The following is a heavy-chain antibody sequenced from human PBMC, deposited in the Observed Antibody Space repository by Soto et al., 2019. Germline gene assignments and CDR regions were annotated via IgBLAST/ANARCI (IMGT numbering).Heavy chain of an antibody. CDR2: ISSSSSYI. CDR3: ARGRYSGYDSEDYYYYYMDV. D-gene: IGHD5-12*01. CDR1: GFTFSSYS. V-gene: IGHV3-21*04. J-gene: IGHJ6*03. Sequence: PGGSLRLSCAASGFTFSSYSMNWVRQAPGKGLEWVSSISSSSSYIYYADSVKGRFTISRDNAKNSLYLQMNSLRAEDTAVYYCARGRYSGYDSEDYYYYYMDVWGKGTTVTVSS.